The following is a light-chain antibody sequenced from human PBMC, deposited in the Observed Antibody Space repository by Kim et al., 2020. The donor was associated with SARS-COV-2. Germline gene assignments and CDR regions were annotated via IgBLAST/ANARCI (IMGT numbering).Light chain of an antibody. Sequence: PGQRVTVFCTGRGSDSGAGYDVHWYQLLPGTAPKLLIYENNIRPSGVPDRFSGSKSGTSASLAITGLQAEDEADYYCQSGSLSEVIFGGGTQLTVL. CDR2: ENN. J-gene: IGLJ2*01. CDR1: GSDSGAGYD. V-gene: IGLV1-40*01. CDR3: QSGSLSEVI.